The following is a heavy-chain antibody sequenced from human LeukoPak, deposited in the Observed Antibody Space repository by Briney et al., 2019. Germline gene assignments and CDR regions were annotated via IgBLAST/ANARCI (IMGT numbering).Heavy chain of an antibody. CDR2: IYYSGST. D-gene: IGHD3-3*01. V-gene: IGHV4-59*08. J-gene: IGHJ5*02. CDR1: GGSISSYY. CDR3: ARHKDDFWSGYGNNWFDP. Sequence: PSETLSLTCTVSGGSISSYYWSWIRQPPGKGLEWIGYIYYSGSTNYNPSLKSRVTISVDTSENQFSLKLSSVTAADTAVYYCARHKDDFWSGYGNNWFDPWGQGTLVTVSS.